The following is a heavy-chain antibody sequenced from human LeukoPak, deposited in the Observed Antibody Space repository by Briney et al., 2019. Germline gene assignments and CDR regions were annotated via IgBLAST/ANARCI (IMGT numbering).Heavy chain of an antibody. V-gene: IGHV3-30*04. CDR3: ARGGDIVVVPAASP. CDR2: ISYDGSNK. Sequence: GRSLRLSCAASGFTFSSYAMHWVRQAPGKGLEWVAVISYDGSNKYYADSVKGRFTISRDNSKNTLYLQMNSLRAGDTAVYYCARGGDIVVVPAASPWSQGTLVTVSS. D-gene: IGHD2-2*01. J-gene: IGHJ5*02. CDR1: GFTFSSYA.